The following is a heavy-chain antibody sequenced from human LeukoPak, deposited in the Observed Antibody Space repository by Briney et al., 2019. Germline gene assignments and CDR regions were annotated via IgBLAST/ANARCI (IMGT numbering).Heavy chain of an antibody. V-gene: IGHV4-59*01. Sequence: SETLSLTCTVSGGSITSYYWSWLRQSPGKGLEWIGHIYSSGSTVYNPSLESRVTISIDTSKNQFSLKLRSVTAADTAVYFCGRLKGTTMADFWGQGTLVTVSS. CDR1: GGSITSYY. CDR2: IYSSGST. J-gene: IGHJ4*02. D-gene: IGHD1-1*01. CDR3: GRLKGTTMADF.